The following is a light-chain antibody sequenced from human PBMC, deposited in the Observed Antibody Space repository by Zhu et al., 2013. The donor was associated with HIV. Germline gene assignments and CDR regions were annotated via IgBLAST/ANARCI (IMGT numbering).Light chain of an antibody. CDR2: DAS. CDR3: QQYGGSPRT. J-gene: IGKJ2*02. CDR1: QSVGSRS. Sequence: EIVMTQSPATLSVSPGERATLSCRASQSVGSRSLARYQQKPGQAPRLLIYDASIRATGIADRFSGSGYETDFTLTITRLEPEDFAVYYCQQYGGSPRTFGQGTNLAIK. V-gene: IGKV3-20*01.